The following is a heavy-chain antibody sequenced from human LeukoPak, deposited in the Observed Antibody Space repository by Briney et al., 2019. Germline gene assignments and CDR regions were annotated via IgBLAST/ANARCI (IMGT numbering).Heavy chain of an antibody. CDR3: ARVGQLVAPDWFDP. V-gene: IGHV5-51*01. D-gene: IGHD6-6*01. CDR2: SYPGDSDT. CDR1: VYSFTSYW. J-gene: IGHJ5*02. Sequence: GESLKISCKGSVYSFTSYWIGWVCQMPGEGLEWMGISYPGDSDTRYSPSFQGQVTISADKSVSTAYLQWSSLEASNSAMYYCARVGQLVAPDWFDPLGQGTLVTVSS.